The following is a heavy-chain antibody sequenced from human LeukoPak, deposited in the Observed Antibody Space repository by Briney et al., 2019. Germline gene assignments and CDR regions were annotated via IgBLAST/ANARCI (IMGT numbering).Heavy chain of an antibody. CDR2: INPNSGGT. D-gene: IGHD4-17*01. V-gene: IGHV1-2*06. CDR1: GYTFTGYY. Sequence: ASVKVSCKASGYTFTGYYMHWVRQAPGQGLEWMGRINPNSGGTNYAQKFQGRVTMTRDTSINTAYMELSRLRSDDTAVYYCARVAMTTVTTRGTPNGKSFVYWGQGTLVTVSS. CDR3: ARVAMTTVTTRGTPNGKSFVY. J-gene: IGHJ4*02.